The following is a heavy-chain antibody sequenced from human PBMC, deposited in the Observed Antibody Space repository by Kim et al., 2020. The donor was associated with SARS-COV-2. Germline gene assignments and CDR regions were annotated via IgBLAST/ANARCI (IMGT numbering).Heavy chain of an antibody. CDR3: ARSSVLAAATYLTRRRTFTS. CDR2: ITGSGDDT. J-gene: IGHJ5*02. CDR1: GFIFRASA. D-gene: IGHD6-25*01. Sequence: GGSLRLSCGASGFIFRASAMHWVRRTPGKGLEWVSGITGSGDDTYVADSVKGRFTISRDNSKNTLSLQMNSLRVEDTAVYYCARSSVLAAATYLTRRRTFTSWRQGTLVTVSS. V-gene: IGHV3-23*01.